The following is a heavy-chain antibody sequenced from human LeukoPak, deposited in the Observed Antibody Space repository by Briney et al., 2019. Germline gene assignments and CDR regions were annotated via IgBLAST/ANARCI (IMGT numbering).Heavy chain of an antibody. CDR1: GFTFSGYW. Sequence: GGSLRLSCAASGFTFSGYWMSWVRQAPGKGLEWVANIKQDGSDKYYVDSVKGRFTISRDNAKNSLYLQMNSLRAEDTAVYYCAREPSGDYFAYWGQGFLVTVSS. CDR3: AREPSGDYFAY. CDR2: IKQDGSDK. V-gene: IGHV3-7*03. D-gene: IGHD4-17*01. J-gene: IGHJ4*02.